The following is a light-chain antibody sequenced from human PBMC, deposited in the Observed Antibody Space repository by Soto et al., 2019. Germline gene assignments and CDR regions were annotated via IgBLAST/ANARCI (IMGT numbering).Light chain of an antibody. V-gene: IGKV1-5*03. Sequence: DIQMTQSPSTLSASVEDRVTITCRASQSIRNWLAWYQQKPGKAPKLLIYKASSLQSGVPSRFSGGGSETEFTLTISSLQPDDFATYYCQQYNSYPYTFGQGTKLEIK. CDR2: KAS. CDR3: QQYNSYPYT. CDR1: QSIRNW. J-gene: IGKJ2*01.